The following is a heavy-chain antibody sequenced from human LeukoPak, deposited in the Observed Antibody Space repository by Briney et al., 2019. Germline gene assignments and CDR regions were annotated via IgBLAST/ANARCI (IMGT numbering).Heavy chain of an antibody. V-gene: IGHV1-46*01. CDR3: ARDIGCAIHLKPDVFDI. J-gene: IGHJ3*02. Sequence: GASVNLLCNASGYTFTIYYMHWVRQPRGQALERMGIIHPICGSTSYAQQCQGRVTMARDTSTSTVYRELSSRRSEDTAVYYCARDIGCAIHLKPDVFDIWGQGTVVTVSS. D-gene: IGHD3-16*02. CDR1: GYTFTIYY. CDR2: IHPICGST.